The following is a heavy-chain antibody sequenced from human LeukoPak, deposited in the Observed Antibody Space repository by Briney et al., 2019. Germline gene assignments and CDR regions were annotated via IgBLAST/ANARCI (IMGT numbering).Heavy chain of an antibody. Sequence: PGGSLRLSCAASGFTFSSYDMHWVREAPGKGLEWVAVISYDGSNKYYADSVKGRFTISRDKSKNTLYLQMNSLRAEDTAVYYCAKEAIYGMDVWGQGTTVTVSS. CDR2: ISYDGSNK. V-gene: IGHV3-30*18. J-gene: IGHJ6*02. CDR1: GFTFSSYD. CDR3: AKEAIYGMDV.